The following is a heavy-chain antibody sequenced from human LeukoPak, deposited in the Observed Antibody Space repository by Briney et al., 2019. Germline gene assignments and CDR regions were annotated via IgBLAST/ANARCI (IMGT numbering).Heavy chain of an antibody. V-gene: IGHV3-23*01. CDR1: GFTFNTYA. CDR3: ARAGAQQMALRQNWCDP. J-gene: IGHJ5*02. Sequence: GGSLRLSCAASGFTFNTYAMSWVRQAPGKGLEWVSGVSGSGGNTYYADSVKGRFTISRDNSKNTLFLQMNSLRAEDTAVYYCARAGAQQMALRQNWCDPWGQGALVTVSS. D-gene: IGHD6-13*01. CDR2: VSGSGGNT.